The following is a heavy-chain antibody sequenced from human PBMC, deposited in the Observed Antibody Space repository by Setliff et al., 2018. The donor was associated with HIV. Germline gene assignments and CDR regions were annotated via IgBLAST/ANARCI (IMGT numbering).Heavy chain of an antibody. CDR3: ARDPALTYSGYVYWYFDL. J-gene: IGHJ2*01. CDR2: INPNSGGT. V-gene: IGHV1-2*02. D-gene: IGHD5-12*01. CDR1: GYTFAGHY. Sequence: ASVKVSCKASGYTFAGHYMHWVRQAPGQGLEWMGWINPNSGGTNYAQKFQGRVTLTRDTSISTANMELSGLRSDDTAVYYCARDPALTYSGYVYWYFDLWGRGTLVTVSS.